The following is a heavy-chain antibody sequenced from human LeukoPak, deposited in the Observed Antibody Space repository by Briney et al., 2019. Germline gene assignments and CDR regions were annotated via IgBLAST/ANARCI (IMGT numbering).Heavy chain of an antibody. V-gene: IGHV5-10-1*01. CDR1: GYPFTSYW. Sequence: GESLKISFKGSGYPFTSYWISWVRQMPGKGLEWMGRIDPSDSYTNYSPSFQGHVTISADMSISTAYLQWSSLKASDTAMYYCARLRTMEAAAGTWGQGTLVTVSS. CDR3: ARLRTMEAAAGT. D-gene: IGHD6-13*01. J-gene: IGHJ5*02. CDR2: IDPSDSYT.